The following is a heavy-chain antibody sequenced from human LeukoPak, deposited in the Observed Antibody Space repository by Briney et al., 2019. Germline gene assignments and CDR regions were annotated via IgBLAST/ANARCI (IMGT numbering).Heavy chain of an antibody. CDR1: GFTFSTYS. V-gene: IGHV3-48*01. D-gene: IGHD5-12*01. J-gene: IGHJ4*02. CDR2: ISSSLSTI. Sequence: GSLRLSCAASGFTFSTYSMNWVRQAPGKRLEWVSYISSSLSTIYYADSVKGRFTISRDNAKNSLYLQMSSLRREDTAVYFCVRGPRYSGYDYFDYWGQGTLVTVSS. CDR3: VRGPRYSGYDYFDY.